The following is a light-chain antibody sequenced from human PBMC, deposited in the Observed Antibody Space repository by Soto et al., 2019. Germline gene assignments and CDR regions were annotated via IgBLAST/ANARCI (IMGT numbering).Light chain of an antibody. V-gene: IGKV3-11*01. CDR1: QSVSSY. CDR2: DAS. Sequence: ELVLPHSSATLSLSPGERATLSCRASQSVSSYLAWYQQKPGQAPRLLIYDASNRATGIPARFSGSGSGTDFTLTISSLEPEDFAVYYCQQRSNRTPGITFGQGTRL. CDR3: QQRSNRTPGIT. J-gene: IGKJ5*01.